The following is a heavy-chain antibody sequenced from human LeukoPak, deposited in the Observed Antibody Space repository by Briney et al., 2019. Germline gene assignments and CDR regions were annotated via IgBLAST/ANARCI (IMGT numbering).Heavy chain of an antibody. Sequence: GGSLRLSCAASGFTFSSYEMNWVRQAPGKGLEWVSYINSSGSTIYYADSVKGRFTISRDNAKNSLYLQMNSLRAEDTAVYYCATGGGRYFDWLLPDDYWGQGTLVTVSS. CDR1: GFTFSSYE. CDR2: INSSGSTI. V-gene: IGHV3-48*03. D-gene: IGHD3-9*01. J-gene: IGHJ4*02. CDR3: ATGGGRYFDWLLPDDY.